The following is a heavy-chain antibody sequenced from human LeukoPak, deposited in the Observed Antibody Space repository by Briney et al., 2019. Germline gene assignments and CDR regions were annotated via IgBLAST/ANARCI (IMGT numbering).Heavy chain of an antibody. J-gene: IGHJ3*02. CDR1: GYTFTSYS. V-gene: IGHV1-18*01. Sequence: ASVKVSCKASGYTFTSYSISWVRQAPGQGLEWMGWISTYNGNTNYAQKLQGRVTMTTDTSTSTAHMELRSLRSGDTAVYYCARDHDSSGYYERVGAFDIWGQGTMVTVSS. D-gene: IGHD3-22*01. CDR3: ARDHDSSGYYERVGAFDI. CDR2: ISTYNGNT.